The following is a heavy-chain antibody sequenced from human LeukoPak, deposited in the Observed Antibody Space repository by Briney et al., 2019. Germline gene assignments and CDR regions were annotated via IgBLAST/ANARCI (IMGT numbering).Heavy chain of an antibody. V-gene: IGHV4-59*08. Sequence: SETLSLTCTVSGGSISSYYWSWIRQPPGKGLEWIGYIYYSGSTNYNPSLKSRVTISVDTSKNQFSLKLSSVTAADTAVYYCARRARRDGHYFDYWGQGTLVTVSS. D-gene: IGHD5-24*01. CDR2: IYYSGST. CDR1: GGSISSYY. CDR3: ARRARRDGHYFDY. J-gene: IGHJ4*02.